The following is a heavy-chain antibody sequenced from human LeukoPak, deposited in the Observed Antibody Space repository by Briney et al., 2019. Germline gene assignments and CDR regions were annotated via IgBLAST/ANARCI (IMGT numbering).Heavy chain of an antibody. J-gene: IGHJ4*02. CDR2: IYYSGST. Sequence: SETLSLTCSVSGGSVSSSSYYWGWIRQPPGKGLEWIGTIYYSGSTYYNPSLKSRVTISVDTSKNQFSLNLNSVTAADTAVYYCARGGHLVYCGGDCYLFDYWGQGTLVTVSS. V-gene: IGHV4-39*01. CDR3: ARGGHLVYCGGDCYLFDY. D-gene: IGHD2-21*02. CDR1: GGSVSSSSYY.